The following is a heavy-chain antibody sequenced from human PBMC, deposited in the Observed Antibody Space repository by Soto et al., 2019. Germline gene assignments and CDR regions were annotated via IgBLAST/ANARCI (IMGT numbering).Heavy chain of an antibody. D-gene: IGHD2-15*01. Sequence: GGSLRLSCAASGFTFSSYSMNWVRQAPGKGLEWVSSISSSSSYIYYADSVKGRFTISRDNAKNSLYLQMDSLRAEDTAVYYCARDDVLCDGGRCSGVPLDVWGKATTVTVS. V-gene: IGHV3-21*01. CDR2: ISSSSSYI. J-gene: IGHJ6*03. CDR1: GFTFSSYS. CDR3: ARDDVLCDGGRCSGVPLDV.